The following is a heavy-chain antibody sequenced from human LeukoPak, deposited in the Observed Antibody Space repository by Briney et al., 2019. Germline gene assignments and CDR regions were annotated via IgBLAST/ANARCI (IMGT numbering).Heavy chain of an antibody. Sequence: GRSLRLSCAASGFTVSSNYMSWVRQAPGKGLEWVSVIYSGGSTYYADSVKGRFTISRDNSKNTLYLQMNSLRAEDTAVYYCARSLAYYYDSSGYYPAAFDIWGQGTMVTVSS. CDR2: IYSGGST. CDR3: ARSLAYYYDSSGYYPAAFDI. J-gene: IGHJ3*02. V-gene: IGHV3-66*01. D-gene: IGHD3-22*01. CDR1: GFTVSSNY.